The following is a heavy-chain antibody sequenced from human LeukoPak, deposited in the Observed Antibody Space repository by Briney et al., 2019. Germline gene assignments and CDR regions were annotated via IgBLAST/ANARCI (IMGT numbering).Heavy chain of an antibody. V-gene: IGHV4-30-2*01. CDR2: IYHSEST. CDR3: ARAAGPSSPFDH. CDR1: GGSISSGDYS. Sequence: SQTLSLTCVVAGGSISSGDYSWSWIRQPPGKGLEWIGHIYHSESTHYNPSLNSRVTISVDRSKNQFSLKLSSVTAADTAVYYCARAAGPSSPFDHWGQGTLVTVSS. J-gene: IGHJ4*02. D-gene: IGHD3-10*01.